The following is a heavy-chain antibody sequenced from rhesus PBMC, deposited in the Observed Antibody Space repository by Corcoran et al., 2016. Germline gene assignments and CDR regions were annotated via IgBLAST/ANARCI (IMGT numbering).Heavy chain of an antibody. CDR1: GYTFSNYY. V-gene: IGHV1-180*01. CDR2: ISQSNGYE. CDR3: TREDSGSTFDY. D-gene: IGHD6-31*01. Sequence: QVQLVQSGAEIKQPGASVKPSCKASGYTFSNYYMHWVRHAPGQGLEWIGLISQSNGYESDAQIIQGIVTLTTDTSTNIGYMELNSLRSEDTAVYYCTREDSGSTFDYWGQGVLVTVSS. J-gene: IGHJ4*01.